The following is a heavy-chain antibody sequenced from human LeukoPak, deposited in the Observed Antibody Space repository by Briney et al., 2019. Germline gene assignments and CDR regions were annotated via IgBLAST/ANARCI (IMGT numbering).Heavy chain of an antibody. CDR2: IYHSGST. Sequence: SETLSLACTVSGGSISSGGYYWSWIRQPPGKGLEWIGYIYHSGSTYYNPSLKSRVTISVDRSKNQFSLKLSSVTAADTAVYYCARTPEYCSSTSCYSKYYFDYWGQGTLVTVSS. V-gene: IGHV4-30-2*01. D-gene: IGHD2-2*01. CDR3: ARTPEYCSSTSCYSKYYFDY. CDR1: GGSISSGGYY. J-gene: IGHJ4*02.